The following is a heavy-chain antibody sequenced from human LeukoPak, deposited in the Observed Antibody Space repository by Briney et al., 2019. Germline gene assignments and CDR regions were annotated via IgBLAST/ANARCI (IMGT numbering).Heavy chain of an antibody. CDR1: GFTFSNYA. D-gene: IGHD3-22*01. V-gene: IGHV3-23*01. J-gene: IGHJ4*02. CDR3: TKGQRASSGYFFFDY. CDR2: ISNSGST. Sequence: GGSLRLSCAASGFTFSNYAMRWVRQIPGNRLEWVSAISNSGSTFYADSVKGRFTISRDNSIDTVYLQMNSLRGEDMAIYYCTKGQRASSGYFFFDYWGQGTLVTVSS.